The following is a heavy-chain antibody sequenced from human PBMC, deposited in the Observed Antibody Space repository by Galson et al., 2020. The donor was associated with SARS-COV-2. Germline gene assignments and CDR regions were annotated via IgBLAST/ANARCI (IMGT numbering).Heavy chain of an antibody. J-gene: IGHJ6*02. CDR3: ASLTGTVTTFGYYGMDV. V-gene: IGHV3-9*01. CDR1: GFTFDDYA. CDR2: ISWNSGSI. Sequence: GGSLRLSCAASGFTFDDYAMHWVRQAPGKGLEWVSGISWNSGSIGYADSVKGRFTISRDNAKNSLYLQMNSLRAEDTALYYCASLTGTVTTFGYYGMDVWGQGTTVTVSS. D-gene: IGHD4-17*01.